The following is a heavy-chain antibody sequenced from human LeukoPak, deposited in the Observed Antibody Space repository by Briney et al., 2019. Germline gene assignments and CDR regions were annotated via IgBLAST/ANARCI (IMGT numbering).Heavy chain of an antibody. CDR1: GFTFSSYW. D-gene: IGHD6-19*01. J-gene: IGHJ3*02. Sequence: PGGSLRLSCAASGFTFSSYWIHWVRQSHGKGLVWVSRISGDGSNTNYADSVKGRFTISRDNAKNTLYLQMDSPRAEDAAVYYCASAVADTRNAFDIWGRGATVTVSS. CDR2: ISGDGSNT. CDR3: ASAVADTRNAFDI. V-gene: IGHV3-74*01.